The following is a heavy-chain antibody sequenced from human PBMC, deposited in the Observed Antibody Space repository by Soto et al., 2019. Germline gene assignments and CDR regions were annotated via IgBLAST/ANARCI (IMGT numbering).Heavy chain of an antibody. J-gene: IGHJ4*02. V-gene: IGHV1-46*01. Sequence: QVQLVQSGAEVKKPGASVKVSCKASGYTFTSYYMHWVRQAPGQGLEWMGIINPSGGSTSYAQKFQGRVTMTRDTSTRKVFRELSSRRSEHPAVYYRAREQLVVDQAMVPKRGLDYWGQGSLDTVSS. CDR3: AREQLVVDQAMVPKRGLDY. CDR2: INPSGGST. CDR1: GYTFTSYY. D-gene: IGHD5-18*01.